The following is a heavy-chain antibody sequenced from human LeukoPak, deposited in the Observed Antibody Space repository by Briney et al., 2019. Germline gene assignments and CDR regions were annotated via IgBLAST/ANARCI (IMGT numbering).Heavy chain of an antibody. CDR3: AKAGGWFGELLQTSADIWLAL. J-gene: IGHJ5*02. Sequence: PGGSLRLSCAASGFTFRSYTMSWVRQAPGQGLEWVAAISAGSSDIYSGDSVKGRFTISRDNTRNSLFLHMRSLRAEDTAVYYCAKAGGWFGELLQTSADIWLALWRQGTLVSVFS. V-gene: IGHV3-21*04. CDR1: GFTFRSYT. CDR2: ISAGSSDI. D-gene: IGHD3-10*01.